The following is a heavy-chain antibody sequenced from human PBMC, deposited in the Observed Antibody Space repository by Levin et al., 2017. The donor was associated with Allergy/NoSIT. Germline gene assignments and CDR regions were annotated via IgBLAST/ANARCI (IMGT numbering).Heavy chain of an antibody. D-gene: IGHD3-16*01. CDR3: ARAIRGAVRMGENYFGMDV. CDR1: EFTFNRYA. V-gene: IGHV3-30-3*01. J-gene: IGHJ6*02. CDR2: ISSDGSDK. Sequence: GESLKISCAASEFTFNRYAMQWVRQAPGKGLEWVALISSDGSDKYYADSVMGRFTISRDNSHNTLFLQMNSLRSEDTAVYYCARAIRGAVRMGENYFGMDVWGQGTTVTVSS.